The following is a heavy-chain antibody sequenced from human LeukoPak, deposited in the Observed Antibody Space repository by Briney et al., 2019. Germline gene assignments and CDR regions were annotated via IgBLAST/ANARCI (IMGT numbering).Heavy chain of an antibody. J-gene: IGHJ3*02. D-gene: IGHD5-18*01. CDR3: AKEGYSYGPQGAFDI. V-gene: IGHV3-23*01. CDR2: ISPSGGIT. Sequence: GGSLRLSCAASGFTFSSHGMNWVRQAPGKGLEWVSGISPSGGITYYTDSVRGRFTISRDNAKNSLYLQMNSLRAEDMALYYCAKEGYSYGPQGAFDIWGQGTMVTVSS. CDR1: GFTFSSHG.